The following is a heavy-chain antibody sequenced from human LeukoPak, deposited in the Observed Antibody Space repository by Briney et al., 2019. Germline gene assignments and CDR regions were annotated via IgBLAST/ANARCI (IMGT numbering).Heavy chain of an antibody. Sequence: PGGSLRLSCAASGLSFSSFARSWVRQGPARGLEWVSSIRGNGETLYADSVKGRFTLSSDSSRNTVYFQLNNLRVEDTAIYYCAKASWVSSTDAVRWGQGTLVTVSS. CDR2: IRGNGET. D-gene: IGHD3-16*01. CDR1: GLSFSSFA. CDR3: AKASWVSSTDAVR. J-gene: IGHJ4*02. V-gene: IGHV3-23*01.